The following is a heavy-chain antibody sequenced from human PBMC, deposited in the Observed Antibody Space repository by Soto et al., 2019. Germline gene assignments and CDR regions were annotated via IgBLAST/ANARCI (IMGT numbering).Heavy chain of an antibody. Sequence: QVQLQESGPGLVKPSETLSLTCTVSGGSISSYYWSWIRQPPGKGLEWIGYIYYSGSTNYNPSLKSXXTXSXXTTKNQFSLKLSSVTAADTAVYYCARGPLGGATPYWGQGTLVTVSS. J-gene: IGHJ4*02. CDR1: GGSISSYY. CDR3: ARGPLGGATPY. V-gene: IGHV4-59*01. CDR2: IYYSGST. D-gene: IGHD1-26*01.